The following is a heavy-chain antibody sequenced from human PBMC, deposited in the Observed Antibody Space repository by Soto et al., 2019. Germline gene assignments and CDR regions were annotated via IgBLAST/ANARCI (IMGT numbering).Heavy chain of an antibody. CDR1: GVTFSSYS. CDR2: ISSSSSYI. Sequence: GGSLRLSCAASGVTFSSYSMNWVRQAPGKGLEWVSSISSSSSYIYYADSVKGRFTISRDNAKNSLYLQMNSLRAGDTAVYYCAREGKLIVVVPAATDSFDIWGQGTMVTVSS. CDR3: AREGKLIVVVPAATDSFDI. D-gene: IGHD2-2*01. J-gene: IGHJ3*02. V-gene: IGHV3-21*01.